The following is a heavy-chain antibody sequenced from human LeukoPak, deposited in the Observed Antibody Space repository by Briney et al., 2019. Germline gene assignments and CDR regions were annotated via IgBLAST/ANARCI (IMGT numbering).Heavy chain of an antibody. Sequence: GGSLRLSCAASGFTFSSYSMNWVRRAPGKGLEWVSYISSSSSTIYYADSVKGRFTISRDNAKNSLYLQMNSLRAEDTAVYYCARRAGGGVYYFDYWGQGTLVTVSS. D-gene: IGHD2-8*01. CDR1: GFTFSSYS. J-gene: IGHJ4*02. CDR2: ISSSSSTI. CDR3: ARRAGGGVYYFDY. V-gene: IGHV3-48*01.